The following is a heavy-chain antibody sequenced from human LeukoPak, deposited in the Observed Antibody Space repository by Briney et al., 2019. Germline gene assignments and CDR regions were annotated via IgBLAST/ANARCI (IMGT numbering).Heavy chain of an antibody. CDR3: ARYNYDGMDV. Sequence: GGSLRLSCAAPGFTFSSYWMHWVRQAPGKGLEWVANIKKDGSEKYYVGSVEGRFTISRDNAKNSLYLQLSSLRAEDTAVYYCARYNYDGMDVWGQGTTVTVSS. CDR2: IKKDGSEK. CDR1: GFTFSSYW. V-gene: IGHV3-7*05. J-gene: IGHJ6*02. D-gene: IGHD1-14*01.